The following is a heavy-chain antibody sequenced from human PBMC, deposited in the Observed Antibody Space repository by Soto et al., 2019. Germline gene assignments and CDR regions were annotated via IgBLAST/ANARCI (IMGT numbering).Heavy chain of an antibody. D-gene: IGHD3-10*01. V-gene: IGHV4-59*08. CDR1: GGSISSYY. J-gene: IGHJ6*02. Sequence: QVPLQESGPGLVKPSETLSLSCTVSGGSISSYYWSWIRQTPGKGLEWIGYVHDSWGPNYNPSLKRRVAIALDTATGQFSLRLTSVTATDTAVYYCARQGFGAIHGLVDVWGQGTTVTVSS. CDR2: VHDSWGP. CDR3: ARQGFGAIHGLVDV.